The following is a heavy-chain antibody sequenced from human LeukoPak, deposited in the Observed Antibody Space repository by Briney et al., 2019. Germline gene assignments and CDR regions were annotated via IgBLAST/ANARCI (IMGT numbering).Heavy chain of an antibody. CDR3: ARQIWGFVWGSYRGFDY. D-gene: IGHD3-16*02. CDR2: IYYGGSP. Sequence: PSETLSLTCTVSGGSISSSRYYWGWIRQPPGKGLEWIGSIYYGGSPYYNPSRKGPVTISVDTSKNQFSLKLSSVPAADTAVYYCARQIWGFVWGSYRGFDYWGQGTLVTVSS. CDR1: GGSISSSRYY. V-gene: IGHV4-39*01. J-gene: IGHJ4*02.